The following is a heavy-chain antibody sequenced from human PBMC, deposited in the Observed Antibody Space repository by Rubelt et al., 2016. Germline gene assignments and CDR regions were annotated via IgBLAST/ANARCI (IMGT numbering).Heavy chain of an antibody. V-gene: IGHV1-2*02. D-gene: IGHD6-19*01. Sequence: QVQLVQSGAEVKKPGASVKVSCKASGYTFTGYYMHWVRQAPGQGLEWMGWINPNSGGTNYAQKFQGRVTMTRATSIRTAYMELSRLGSDDTAVYYGARDLYKGPRWLVAYWGQGTLVTVSS. CDR2: INPNSGGT. J-gene: IGHJ4*02. CDR3: ARDLYKGPRWLVAY. CDR1: GYTFTGYY.